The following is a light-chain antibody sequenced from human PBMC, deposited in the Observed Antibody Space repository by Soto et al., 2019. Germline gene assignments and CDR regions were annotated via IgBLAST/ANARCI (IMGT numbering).Light chain of an antibody. CDR2: DAS. V-gene: IGKV1-13*02. Sequence: AIQLTQSPSSLSASVGDRVTITCRASQGISSALAWYQQKPGEAPNLLIYDASSLESGVPSRFSGSGSGTNFILTIRSLQPEDFATYYSQQFHSYPTTFGQGTRLEI. CDR1: QGISSA. J-gene: IGKJ5*01. CDR3: QQFHSYPTT.